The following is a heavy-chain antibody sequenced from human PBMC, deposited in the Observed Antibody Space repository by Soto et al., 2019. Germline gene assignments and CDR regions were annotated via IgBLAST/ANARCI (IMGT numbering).Heavy chain of an antibody. CDR1: GGSVSVPNYY. CDR3: ARVQRGTATTVVDAFDI. CDR2: MSHSGGS. Sequence: QVQLQQWGAGLLKPSETLSLTCAVYGGSVSVPNYYWSWIRQPPGKGLEWIGEMSHSGGSHFNPSLKSRVIISVDTSTNQFSLKMSSVTAADTALYYCARVQRGTATTVVDAFDIWGPGTMVIVSS. V-gene: IGHV4-34*01. D-gene: IGHD1-1*01. J-gene: IGHJ3*02.